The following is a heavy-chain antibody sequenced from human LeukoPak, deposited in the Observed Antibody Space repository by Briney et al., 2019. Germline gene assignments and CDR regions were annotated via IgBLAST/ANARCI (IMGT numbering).Heavy chain of an antibody. CDR3: ATSPPIYCGGDCYYFDY. Sequence: ASVKVSCKASGYTFTGYYMHWVRQAPGQGLEWMGWINPNSGGTNYAQKFQGRVTMTRDPSISTAYMELSRLRSDDTAVYYCATSPPIYCGGDCYYFDYWGQGTLVTVSS. D-gene: IGHD2-21*02. J-gene: IGHJ4*02. CDR2: INPNSGGT. CDR1: GYTFTGYY. V-gene: IGHV1-2*02.